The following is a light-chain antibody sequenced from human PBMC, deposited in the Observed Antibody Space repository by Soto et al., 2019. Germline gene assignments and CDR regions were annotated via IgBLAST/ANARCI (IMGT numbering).Light chain of an antibody. Sequence: QSVLTQPPSASGTPGQRVTISCAGSSSNIGSNSVNWYQRLPGTAPRLLIYSDDQRHSGIPDLFSGSKSGTSASLAISGLQAEDEADYFCAAWNDNTNSPGYVFGTGTKLTVL. CDR2: SDD. J-gene: IGLJ1*01. V-gene: IGLV1-44*01. CDR1: SSNIGSNS. CDR3: AAWNDNTNSPGYV.